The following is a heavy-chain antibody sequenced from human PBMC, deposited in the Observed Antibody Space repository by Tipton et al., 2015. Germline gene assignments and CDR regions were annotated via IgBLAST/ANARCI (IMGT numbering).Heavy chain of an antibody. J-gene: IGHJ4*02. CDR1: GFTFSSYA. Sequence: GSLRLSCAASGFTFSSYAMSWVRQAPGKGLEWVSAISGSGGSTYYADSVKGRFTISRDNSKNTLYLQMDSLTVEDTALYYCAKDVRVTLAGTIDFWGQGTSVTVSS. CDR2: ISGSGGST. CDR3: AKDVRVTLAGTIDF. D-gene: IGHD6-19*01. V-gene: IGHV3-23*01.